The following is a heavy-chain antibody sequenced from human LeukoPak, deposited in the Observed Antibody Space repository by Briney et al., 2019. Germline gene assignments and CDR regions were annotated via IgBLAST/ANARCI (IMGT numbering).Heavy chain of an antibody. CDR1: GGSISSGDYY. V-gene: IGHV4-30-4*01. Sequence: SETLSLTCTVSGGSISSGDYYWSWIRQPPGKGLEWIGHIYYSGSTYYNPSLKSRVTISVDTSKNQFSLKLSSVTAADTAVYYCARDGPTRPHYGMDVWGQGTTVTVSS. CDR2: IYYSGST. CDR3: ARDGPTRPHYGMDV. J-gene: IGHJ6*02.